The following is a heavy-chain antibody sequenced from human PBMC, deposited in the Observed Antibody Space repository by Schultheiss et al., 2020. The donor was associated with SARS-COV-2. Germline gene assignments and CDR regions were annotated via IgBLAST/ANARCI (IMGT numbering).Heavy chain of an antibody. V-gene: IGHV3-21*05. CDR3: AGRGEMATIGGGYGMDV. D-gene: IGHD5-24*01. CDR1: GFTFSSYE. Sequence: GGSLRLSCAASGFTFSSYEMNWVRQAPGKGLEWVSYISSSSSYIYYADSVKGRFTISRDNSNNTLYLQMNSLRVEDTAVYYCAGRGEMATIGGGYGMDVWGQGTTVTVSS. CDR2: ISSSSSYI. J-gene: IGHJ6*02.